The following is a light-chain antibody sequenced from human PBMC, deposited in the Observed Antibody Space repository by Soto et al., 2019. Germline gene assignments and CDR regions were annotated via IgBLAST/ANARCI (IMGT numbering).Light chain of an antibody. CDR1: SSDVGNYNY. V-gene: IGLV2-11*01. Sequence: QSALTQPHSVSGSAGQSVTISCTGTSSDVGNYNYVSWYQQYPGKAPKLMIYEVSKRPSGVPDRFSGSKSGNTASLTISGLQTEDEADYYCCSYAGSFTWLFGGGTKLTVL. CDR2: EVS. J-gene: IGLJ3*02. CDR3: CSYAGSFTWL.